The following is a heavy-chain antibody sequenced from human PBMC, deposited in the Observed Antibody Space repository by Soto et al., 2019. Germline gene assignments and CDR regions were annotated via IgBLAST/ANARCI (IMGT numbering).Heavy chain of an antibody. CDR3: AKQQMGVIRALDY. V-gene: IGHV3-23*01. Sequence: GGSLRLSCAAPGFTFSNYSMSWIRQAPGKGLEWVSTIRETGNTYYADSVRGRFATSRDNSENTLYLQMSRLRADDSAVYYCAKQQMGVIRALDYWGQGTLVTVSS. D-gene: IGHD1-26*01. J-gene: IGHJ4*02. CDR2: IRETGNT. CDR1: GFTFSNYS.